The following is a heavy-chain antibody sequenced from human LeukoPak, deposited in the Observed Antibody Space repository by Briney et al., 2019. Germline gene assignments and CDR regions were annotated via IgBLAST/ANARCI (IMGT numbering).Heavy chain of an antibody. CDR2: ISYSGTT. CDR1: SASISSSPHF. J-gene: IGHJ4*02. CDR3: AANSADYNTLGSSYKV. Sequence: SETLSLACTVSSASISSSPHFWAWIRQSPGKGLEWIGSISYSGTTYYNPSLKSRVTISVDTSENHFSLKLSSVTAADTAVYYCAANSADYNTLGSSYKVWGQGTLVTVSS. D-gene: IGHD3-10*01. V-gene: IGHV4-39*02.